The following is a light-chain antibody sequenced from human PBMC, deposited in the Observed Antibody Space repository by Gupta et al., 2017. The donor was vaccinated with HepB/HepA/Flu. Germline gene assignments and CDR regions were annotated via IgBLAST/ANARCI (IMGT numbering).Light chain of an antibody. CDR3: QHKNSTPCT. CDR1: QSISRY. Sequence: DIQMTQSPSSLSASVGDRVTITCRASQSISRYLDWFQHKPGHAPNLLIYDVSKRKSGVPSRFSGSGSGTDFTLNISSRQPEDFATYYCQHKNSTPCTVGQGTQLDIK. J-gene: IGKJ2*02. CDR2: DVS. V-gene: IGKV1-39*01.